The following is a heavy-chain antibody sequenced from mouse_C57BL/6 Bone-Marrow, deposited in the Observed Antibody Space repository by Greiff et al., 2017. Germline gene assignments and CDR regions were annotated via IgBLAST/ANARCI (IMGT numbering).Heavy chain of an antibody. Sequence: EVQLQQSGAELVRPGASVKLSCTASGFDIKDDYMHWVKQRPEKGLEWIGWIDPENGDTEYASKFQGKATITADKSSNTAYLQLRSLTSEDTAVYYCTLNWDWFAHWGQGTLVTVSA. J-gene: IGHJ3*01. V-gene: IGHV14-4*01. CDR2: IDPENGDT. CDR1: GFDIKDDY. CDR3: TLNWDWFAH. D-gene: IGHD4-1*01.